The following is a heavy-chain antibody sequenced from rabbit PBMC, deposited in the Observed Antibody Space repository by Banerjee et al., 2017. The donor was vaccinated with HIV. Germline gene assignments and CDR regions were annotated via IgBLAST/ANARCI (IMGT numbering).Heavy chain of an antibody. D-gene: IGHD8-1*01. Sequence: QSLEESGGDLVKPGASLTLTCTASGFSFSSSYWICWVRQAPGKGLEWIGCIYTGSSSNTYYASWAKGRFTISKTSSTTVTLQMTSLTAADTATYFCARGDGNSSDLWGPGTLVTVS. V-gene: IGHV1S40*01. CDR3: ARGDGNSSDL. CDR2: IYTGSSSNT. CDR1: GFSFSSSYW. J-gene: IGHJ6*01.